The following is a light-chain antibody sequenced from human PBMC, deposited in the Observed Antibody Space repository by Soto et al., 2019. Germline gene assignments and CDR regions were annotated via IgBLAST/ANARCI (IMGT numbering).Light chain of an antibody. J-gene: IGLJ2*01. CDR3: QSADSSGTYP. CDR2: KDS. V-gene: IGLV3-25*03. Sequence: SYELTQPPSVSVSPGQTARITCSGDALPKQYAYWYQQKPGQAPVLVIYKDSERPSGIPERFSGSSSGTIVTLTISGVQAEDEADYYCQSADSSGTYPFGGGTKLTVL. CDR1: ALPKQY.